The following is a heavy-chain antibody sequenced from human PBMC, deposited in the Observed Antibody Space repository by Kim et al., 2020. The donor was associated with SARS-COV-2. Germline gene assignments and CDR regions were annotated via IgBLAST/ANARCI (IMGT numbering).Heavy chain of an antibody. CDR2: IYYSGST. CDR1: GGSISSSSYY. J-gene: IGHJ4*02. CDR3: AGQRGGEAVAGEGYFDY. Sequence: SETLSLTCTFSGGSISSSSYYWGWIRQPPGKGLEWIGSIYYSGSTYYNPSLKSRVTISVDTSKNQFSLKLSSVTAADTAVYYCAGQRGGEAVAGEGYFDYWGQGTLVTVSS. V-gene: IGHV4-39*01. D-gene: IGHD6-19*01.